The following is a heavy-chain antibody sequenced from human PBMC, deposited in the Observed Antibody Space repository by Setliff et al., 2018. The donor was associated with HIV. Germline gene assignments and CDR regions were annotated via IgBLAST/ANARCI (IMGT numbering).Heavy chain of an antibody. CDR3: ARATTVTIYYYYGMDV. Sequence: GASVKVSCKASGYTFTSYGISWVRQAPGQGLEWMGWISAYSGNTNYAQKLQGRVTMTTDTSTSTAYMELRSLRSDDTAVYYCARATTVTIYYYYGMDVWGQGTTVTVSS. CDR1: GYTFTSYG. J-gene: IGHJ6*02. V-gene: IGHV1-18*01. D-gene: IGHD4-17*01. CDR2: ISAYSGNT.